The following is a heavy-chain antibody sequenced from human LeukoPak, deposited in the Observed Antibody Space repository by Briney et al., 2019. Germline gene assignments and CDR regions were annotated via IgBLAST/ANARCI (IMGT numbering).Heavy chain of an antibody. D-gene: IGHD6-19*01. CDR1: GFTFSGSA. V-gene: IGHV3-73*01. Sequence: GGSLRLSCAASGFTFSGSAMHWVRQASGKGLEWVGRIRSKTNSYATSYAASVKGRFALSRDDSKNTAYLQMNSLKTEDTAVYYCARVSPEQWLGPYFDYWGQGTLVTVSS. J-gene: IGHJ4*02. CDR2: IRSKTNSYAT. CDR3: ARVSPEQWLGPYFDY.